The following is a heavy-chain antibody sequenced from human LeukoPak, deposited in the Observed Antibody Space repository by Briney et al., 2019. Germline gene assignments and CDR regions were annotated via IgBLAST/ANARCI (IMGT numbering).Heavy chain of an antibody. CDR2: MNPNSGNT. J-gene: IGHJ4*02. CDR1: GYTFTSYD. V-gene: IGHV1-8*01. D-gene: IGHD5-12*01. Sequence: ASVKVSCKASGYTFTSYDINWVRQATGQGLEWMGWMNPNSGNTGYAQKFQGRVTMTRNTSISTAYMELSSLRSEDTAVYYCTRISRDGYNSDYWGQGTPVTVSS. CDR3: TRISRDGYNSDY.